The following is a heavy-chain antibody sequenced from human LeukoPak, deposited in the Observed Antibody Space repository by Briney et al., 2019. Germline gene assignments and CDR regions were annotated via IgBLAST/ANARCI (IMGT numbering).Heavy chain of an antibody. Sequence: AGGSLRLSCAASGFTVSSNYMSWVRQAPGKGLEWVSVIYSGGRTYYVDSVKGRFTISRDNSKNTLYLQMNSLRAEDTAVCYCARNSGGSGSLAGDWFDPWGQGTPVTVSS. CDR1: GFTVSSNY. CDR2: IYSGGRT. CDR3: ARNSGGSGSLAGDWFDP. J-gene: IGHJ5*02. V-gene: IGHV3-53*01. D-gene: IGHD3-10*01.